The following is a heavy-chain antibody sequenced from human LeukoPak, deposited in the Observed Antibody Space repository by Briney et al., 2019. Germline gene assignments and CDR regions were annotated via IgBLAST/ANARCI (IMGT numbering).Heavy chain of an antibody. CDR1: GGSITSYY. CDR2: VNHSGST. CDR3: ARGPYSSGWYWAEYFQH. D-gene: IGHD6-13*01. Sequence: ASETLSLTCTVSGGSITSYYWSWIRQPPGKGLEWIGEVNHSGSTNYNPSLKSRVTISVDTSKNQFSLRLSSVTAADTAVYYCARGPYSSGWYWAEYFQHWGQGTLVTVSS. V-gene: IGHV4-34*01. J-gene: IGHJ1*01.